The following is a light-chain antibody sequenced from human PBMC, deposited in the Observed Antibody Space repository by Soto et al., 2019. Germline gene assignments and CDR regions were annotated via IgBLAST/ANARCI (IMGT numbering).Light chain of an antibody. CDR1: SSDIGGHHF. Sequence: QSVLTQPASVSGSPGQSITISCTGTSSDIGGHHFVSWYQQQSGKAPKLVIYEVTDRPSGVSDRFSGSKSGNTASLTISGLQPEDEADYYCSSYRSSTTFVFGTGTKVTVL. CDR3: SSYRSSTTFV. CDR2: EVT. J-gene: IGLJ1*01. V-gene: IGLV2-14*01.